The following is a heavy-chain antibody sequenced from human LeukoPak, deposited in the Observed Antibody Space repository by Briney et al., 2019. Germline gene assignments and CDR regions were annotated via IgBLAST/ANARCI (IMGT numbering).Heavy chain of an antibody. J-gene: IGHJ4*02. CDR1: GGSFSGYY. Sequence: PSETLSLTCAVYGGSFSGYYWSWIRQPPGKGPEWIGEINHSGSTNYNPSLKSRVTISVDTSKNQFSLKLRSVTAADTAVYYCGRDLEGDTSGMGYWGQGILVTVSS. D-gene: IGHD1-26*01. V-gene: IGHV4-34*01. CDR3: GRDLEGDTSGMGY. CDR2: INHSGST.